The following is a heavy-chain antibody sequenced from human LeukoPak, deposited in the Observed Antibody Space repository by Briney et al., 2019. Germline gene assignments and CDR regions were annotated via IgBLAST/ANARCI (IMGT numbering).Heavy chain of an antibody. CDR2: IYTSGST. V-gene: IGHV4-4*09. CDR3: ARRGSSGSYDY. CDR1: GGSISSYY. Sequence: SETLSLTCTVSGGSISSYYWSWIRQPPGKGLEWIGYIYTSGSTNYNPSLKSRVTISVDTSKNQFSLKLSSVTAAGTAVYYCARRGSSGSYDYWGQGTLSPSPQ. J-gene: IGHJ4*02. D-gene: IGHD1-26*01.